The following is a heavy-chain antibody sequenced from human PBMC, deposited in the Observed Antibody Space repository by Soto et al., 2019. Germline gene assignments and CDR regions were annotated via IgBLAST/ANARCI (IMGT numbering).Heavy chain of an antibody. CDR1: GYTLTNYV. Sequence: QVQLVQSGAEAKKPGASVRLSCRASGYTLTNYVIHWVRQAPGQRLEWMRWINGGNGNTKYSPKFQGRVTITRDTSASTAYMEVNSLTPEDTAVYYCARPSGGGYSVAPDQWGQGTLVTVSS. J-gene: IGHJ4*02. V-gene: IGHV1-3*01. D-gene: IGHD2-21*01. CDR3: ARPSGGGYSVAPDQ. CDR2: INGGNGNT.